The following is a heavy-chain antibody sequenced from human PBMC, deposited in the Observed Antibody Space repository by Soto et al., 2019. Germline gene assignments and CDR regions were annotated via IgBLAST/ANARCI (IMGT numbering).Heavy chain of an antibody. Sequence: PSETLSLTCTVSGGSISSEGYYWSWFRQHPGKGLEWIGDIYYSGSTYYNPSLKSRVTISGDRSKNQFSLKLSSVSAADTALYHCARGKGYSYGPYYFDYWGQGTLVTVPS. CDR1: GGSISSEGYY. V-gene: IGHV4-31*03. CDR3: ARGKGYSYGPYYFDY. J-gene: IGHJ4*02. CDR2: IYYSGST. D-gene: IGHD5-18*01.